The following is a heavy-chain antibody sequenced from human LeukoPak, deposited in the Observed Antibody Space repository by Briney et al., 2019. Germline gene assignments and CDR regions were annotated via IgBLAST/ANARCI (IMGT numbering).Heavy chain of an antibody. CDR3: ARRSYGDYSGGFDY. Sequence: ASVKVSCKASGYTFINYDINWVRQATGQGPEWMGWMNPNSGNAGYAQKFQGRVTMTRDTSITTAYMELSRLRFDDTAVYYCARRSYGDYSGGFDYWGQGTLVTVSS. J-gene: IGHJ4*02. CDR2: MNPNSGNA. D-gene: IGHD4-17*01. CDR1: GYTFINYD. V-gene: IGHV1-8*01.